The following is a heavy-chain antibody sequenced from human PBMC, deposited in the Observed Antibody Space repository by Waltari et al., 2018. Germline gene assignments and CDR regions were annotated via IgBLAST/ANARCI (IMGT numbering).Heavy chain of an antibody. CDR1: GATFGSYD. Sequence: QVQLVQSGAEVKKPGSSVKVSCKASGATFGSYDISWVRQAPGKGLEWMGRIIPIFGAANYAQKFQGRVTITADKSTSTAYMELSSLRSEDTAVYYCARVEPAAGFRWLGPWGQGTLVTVSS. CDR2: IIPIFGAA. CDR3: ARVEPAAGFRWLGP. D-gene: IGHD6-13*01. V-gene: IGHV1-69*08. J-gene: IGHJ5*02.